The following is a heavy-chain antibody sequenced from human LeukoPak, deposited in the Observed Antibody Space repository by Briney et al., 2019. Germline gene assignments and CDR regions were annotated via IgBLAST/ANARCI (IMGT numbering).Heavy chain of an antibody. CDR1: GGSISNNY. Sequence: SQTLSLTCAVSGGSISNNYWSWIRQPPGKGLEWIGYIYYSGSTNHNPSLKSRVTISIDTSKNQFSLKLSSVTTADTAVYYCARGISDFQHWGQGTPVTVSS. CDR3: ARGISDFQH. D-gene: IGHD6-19*01. J-gene: IGHJ1*01. CDR2: IYYSGST. V-gene: IGHV4-59*01.